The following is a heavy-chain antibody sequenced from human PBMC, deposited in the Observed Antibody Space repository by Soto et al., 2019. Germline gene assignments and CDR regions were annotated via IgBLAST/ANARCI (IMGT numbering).Heavy chain of an antibody. D-gene: IGHD1-1*01. Sequence: QLQLQESGSGLVKPSQTLSLTCAVSGGSISSGGYSWSWIRQPPGKGLEWIGYIYHSGSTYYNPHLKSRVTISVDRSKNQFSLKLSSVTAADTAVYYCARGNWNQQDWFDPWGQGTLVTVSS. J-gene: IGHJ5*02. V-gene: IGHV4-30-2*01. CDR3: ARGNWNQQDWFDP. CDR1: GGSISSGGYS. CDR2: IYHSGST.